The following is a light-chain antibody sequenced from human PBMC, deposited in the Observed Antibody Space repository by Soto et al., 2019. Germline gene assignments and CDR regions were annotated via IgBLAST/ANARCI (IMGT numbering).Light chain of an antibody. Sequence: EIVVTQSPGTLSLSPGERATLSCRASQSVSSYLAWYQQKPGQAPRLLIYGASTRATGIPARFSGSGSGTEFTLTISSLQSEDFAVYYCQQYNNWPPITFGQGTRLEIK. CDR3: QQYNNWPPIT. J-gene: IGKJ5*01. CDR1: QSVSSY. CDR2: GAS. V-gene: IGKV3-15*01.